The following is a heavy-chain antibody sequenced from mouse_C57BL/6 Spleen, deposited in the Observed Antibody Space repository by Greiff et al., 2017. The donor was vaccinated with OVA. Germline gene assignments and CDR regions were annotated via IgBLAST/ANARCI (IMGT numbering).Heavy chain of an antibody. Sequence: VKLMESGPGLVQPSQSLSITCTVSGFSLTSYGVHWVRQSPGKGLEWLGVIWSGGSTDYNAAFISRLSISKDNSKSQVFFKMNSLQADDTAIYYCARNHGSPNYYAMDYWGQGTSVTVSS. CDR1: GFSLTSYG. CDR3: ARNHGSPNYYAMDY. D-gene: IGHD1-1*01. J-gene: IGHJ4*01. V-gene: IGHV2-2*01. CDR2: IWSGGST.